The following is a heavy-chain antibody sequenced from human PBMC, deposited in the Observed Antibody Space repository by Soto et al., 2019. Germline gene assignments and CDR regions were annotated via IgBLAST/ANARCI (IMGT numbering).Heavy chain of an antibody. D-gene: IGHD6-19*01. CDR1: GGTFNRYA. V-gene: IGHV1-69*12. Sequence: QVQLVQSGAEVKKPGSSVKVSCKASGGTFNRYAISWLRQAPGQGPEWMEGITPMFGIGNYAQKFQGRVTINADESTTTVHMELRRLTCEDTAVYYCAQTLGSAVAGPGRFDLWGRGTRVIVSS. J-gene: IGHJ2*01. CDR3: AQTLGSAVAGPGRFDL. CDR2: ITPMFGIG.